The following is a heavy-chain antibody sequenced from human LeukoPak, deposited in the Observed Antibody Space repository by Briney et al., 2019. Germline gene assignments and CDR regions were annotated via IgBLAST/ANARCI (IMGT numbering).Heavy chain of an antibody. V-gene: IGHV3-23*01. CDR2: ISGSGGST. CDR1: GFTFSSYA. CDR3: AKGATMFRGVIGD. Sequence: PGGSLRLSCAASGFTFSSYAMSGVRQAPGKGLEWVSAISGSGGSTYYVDSVKGRFTISRDNSKNTLYLQMNSLRAEDTAVYYCAKGATMFRGVIGDWGQGTLVTVSS. D-gene: IGHD3-10*01. J-gene: IGHJ4*02.